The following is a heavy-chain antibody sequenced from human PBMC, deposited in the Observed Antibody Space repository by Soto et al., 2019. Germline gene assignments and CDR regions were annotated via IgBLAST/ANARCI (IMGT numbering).Heavy chain of an antibody. Sequence: QVQLQQWGAGLLKPSETLSLTCGVYGGSFSPYYWSWIRQPPGQGLEWIGEITHSGSTNYNPSLKSRVTISVDTSKNQFSLKFTSVTAADTAVYYCARGGKSVMFMQGYYFDYWGQGTLVTVSS. V-gene: IGHV4-34*02. D-gene: IGHD3-10*02. J-gene: IGHJ4*02. CDR3: ARGGKSVMFMQGYYFDY. CDR1: GGSFSPYY. CDR2: ITHSGST.